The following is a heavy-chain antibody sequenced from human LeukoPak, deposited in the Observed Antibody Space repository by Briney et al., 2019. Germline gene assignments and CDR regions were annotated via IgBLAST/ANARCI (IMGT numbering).Heavy chain of an antibody. D-gene: IGHD2-21*01. J-gene: IGHJ6*03. V-gene: IGHV3-11*04. Sequence: GGSLRLSCAASGFTFSDYSMTWIRQTPGKGLESVSYISVSGSTIYYADSVKGRFTISRDNAKNSLYLQLNSLRAEDTAVYYCARQAPVAIVGSDYPDYYYFFDVWGKGTTVTVSS. CDR2: ISVSGSTI. CDR1: GFTFSDYS. CDR3: ARQAPVAIVGSDYPDYYYFFDV.